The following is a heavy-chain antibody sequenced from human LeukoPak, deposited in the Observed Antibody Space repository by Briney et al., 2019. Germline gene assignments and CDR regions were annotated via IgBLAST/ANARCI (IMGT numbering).Heavy chain of an antibody. CDR1: GFTFSSYA. Sequence: PGGSLRLSCAASGFTFSSYAMSWVRQAPGKGLEWVSAISGSGGSTYYADSVKGRFTISRDNSKNTLYLQMNSLRAEDTAVYYCAKDRGVRITGTRGTMDVWGKGTTVTVSS. CDR2: ISGSGGST. V-gene: IGHV3-23*01. D-gene: IGHD1-7*01. CDR3: AKDRGVRITGTRGTMDV. J-gene: IGHJ6*04.